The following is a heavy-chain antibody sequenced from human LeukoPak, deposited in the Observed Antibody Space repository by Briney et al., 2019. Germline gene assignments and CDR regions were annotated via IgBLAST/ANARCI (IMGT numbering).Heavy chain of an antibody. CDR2: INSDGSST. D-gene: IGHD3-9*01. V-gene: IGHV3-74*01. Sequence: PGGSLRLSCAASGFTFSSYWMHWVRQAPGKGLVWVSRINSDGSSTGYAASVKGRFTISRDNSKNTLYLQMNSLRDEDTAVYYCARVMYYDIGWGQGTLVTVSS. CDR1: GFTFSSYW. J-gene: IGHJ4*02. CDR3: ARVMYYDIG.